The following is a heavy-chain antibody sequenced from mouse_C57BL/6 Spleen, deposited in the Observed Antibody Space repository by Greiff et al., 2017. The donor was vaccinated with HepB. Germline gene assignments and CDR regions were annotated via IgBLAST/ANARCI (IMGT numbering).Heavy chain of an antibody. V-gene: IGHV2-2*01. J-gene: IGHJ3*01. CDR1: GFSLTSYG. D-gene: IGHD2-4*01. CDR3: ARISYDYGFAY. Sequence: VMLVESGPGLVQPSQSLSITCTVSGFSLTSYGVHWVRQSPGKGLEWLGVIWSGGSTDYNAAFISRLSISKDNSKSQVFFKMNSLQADDTAIYYCARISYDYGFAYWGQGTLVTVSA. CDR2: IWSGGST.